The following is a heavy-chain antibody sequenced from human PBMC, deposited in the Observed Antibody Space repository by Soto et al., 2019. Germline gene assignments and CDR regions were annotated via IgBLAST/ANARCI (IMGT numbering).Heavy chain of an antibody. J-gene: IGHJ3*02. V-gene: IGHV4-39*01. D-gene: IGHD3-22*01. CDR2: IYYSGST. CDR3: ASANYYDSSGFDDAFDI. CDR1: GGSISSSSYY. Sequence: SETLSLTCTVSGGSISSSSYYWGWIRQPPGKGLEWIGSIYYSGSTYYNPSLKSRVTISVDTSKNQFSLKLSSVTAADTAVYYCASANYYDSSGFDDAFDIWGQGTMVTVSS.